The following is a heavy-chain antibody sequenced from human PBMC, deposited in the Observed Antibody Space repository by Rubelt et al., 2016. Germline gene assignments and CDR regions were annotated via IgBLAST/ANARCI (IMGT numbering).Heavy chain of an antibody. D-gene: IGHD2-21*02. CDR2: IRYDGSNK. CDR1: GFTFSSYG. V-gene: IGHV3-30*02. CDR3: AKGGNVVVTARLYYFDY. Sequence: QVQLVESGGGVVQPGGSLRLSCAASGFTFSSYGMHWVRQAPGKGLEWVAFIRYDGSNKYYADSVKGRFTISRDNSKTTLYLQVNSLRAEDTAVYYCAKGGNVVVTARLYYFDYWGQGTLVTVSS. J-gene: IGHJ4*02.